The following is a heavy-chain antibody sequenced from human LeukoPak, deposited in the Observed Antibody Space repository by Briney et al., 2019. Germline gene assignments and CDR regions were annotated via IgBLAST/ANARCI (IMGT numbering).Heavy chain of an antibody. D-gene: IGHD3-3*01. Sequence: SQTLSLTCTVSSGSISSGDSYWGWIRQPPGKGLEWIGYVYYSGKTYYNPSLKSRVTISVDTSKNQFSLKLNSVTAADAAVYYCARLVETPRAFDSWGQGTLVTVSS. J-gene: IGHJ4*02. CDR1: SGSISSGDSY. CDR3: ARLVETPRAFDS. CDR2: VYYSGKT. V-gene: IGHV4-30-4*01.